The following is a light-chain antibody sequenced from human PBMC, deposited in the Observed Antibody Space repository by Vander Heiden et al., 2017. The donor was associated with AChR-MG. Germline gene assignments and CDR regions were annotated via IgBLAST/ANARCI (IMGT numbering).Light chain of an antibody. J-gene: IGLJ3*02. Sequence: QSALTQPGSVSGSPGQSITISCTGTSSDLGRYDYVSWNQQYPGEATKLIFYEVTRRPSGLSNRFSGSKSGNTASLTISGLQAEDEADYYCCSYAGSAAWMFGGGTKVAVL. CDR3: CSYAGSAAWM. V-gene: IGLV2-23*02. CDR2: EVT. CDR1: SSDLGRYDY.